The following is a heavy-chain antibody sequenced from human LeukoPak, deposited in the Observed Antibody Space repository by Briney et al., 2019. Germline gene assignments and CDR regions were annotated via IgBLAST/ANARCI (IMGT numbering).Heavy chain of an antibody. CDR1: GYTFTDFG. CDR2: ISAYSGDT. V-gene: IGHV1-18*01. CDR3: ARGRPSDF. J-gene: IGHJ4*02. D-gene: IGHD3-3*01. Sequence: ASVKVSRKTSGYTFTDFGMSWVRQAPGQGLEWMGWISAYSGDTNYAHNLQGRVTMTTDTSTSTAYMELRSLRSDDTAMYYCARGRPSDFWGQGTLVTVSS.